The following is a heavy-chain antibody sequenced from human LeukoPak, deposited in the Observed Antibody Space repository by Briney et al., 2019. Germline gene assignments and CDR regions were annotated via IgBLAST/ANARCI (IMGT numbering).Heavy chain of an antibody. CDR3: ASEAGAVIDY. CDR1: GGSISSGGYY. Sequence: SETLSLTCTVSGGSISSGGYYWSWIRQHPGKGLEWIGYIYYSGSTYYNPSLKSRVTISVDTSKNQFSLKLSSVTAADTAVYYCASEAGAVIDYWGQGTLVTVSS. V-gene: IGHV4-31*03. D-gene: IGHD1-26*01. J-gene: IGHJ4*02. CDR2: IYYSGST.